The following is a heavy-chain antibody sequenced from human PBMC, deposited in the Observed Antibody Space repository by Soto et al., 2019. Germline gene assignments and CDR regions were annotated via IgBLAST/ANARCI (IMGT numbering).Heavy chain of an antibody. D-gene: IGHD3-9*01. J-gene: IGHJ6*02. CDR2: MNPNSGNT. CDR3: ARSWGTEEYYVILTGYFAYYYYGMDV. V-gene: IGHV1-8*01. CDR1: GYTFTSYD. Sequence: ASVKVSCKASGYTFTSYDINWVRQATGQGLEWMGWMNPNSGNTGYAQKFQGRVTMTRNTSISTAYMELSSLRSEDTAAYYCARSWGTEEYYVILTGYFAYYYYGMDVWG.